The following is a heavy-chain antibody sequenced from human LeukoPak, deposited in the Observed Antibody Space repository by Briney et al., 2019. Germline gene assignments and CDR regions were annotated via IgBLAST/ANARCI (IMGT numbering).Heavy chain of an antibody. D-gene: IGHD3-10*01. CDR1: GYSISSGYY. Sequence: SETLSLACTVSGYSISSGYYWGWIRQPPGKGLEWIGSIYHSGSTYYNPSLKSRVTISVDTSKNQFSLKLSSVTAADTAVYYCARVGFGELEYFDYWGQGTLVTVSS. CDR2: IYHSGST. V-gene: IGHV4-38-2*02. CDR3: ARVGFGELEYFDY. J-gene: IGHJ4*02.